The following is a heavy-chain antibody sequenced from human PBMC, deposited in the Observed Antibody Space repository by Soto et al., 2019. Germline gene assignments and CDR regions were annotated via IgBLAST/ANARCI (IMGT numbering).Heavy chain of an antibody. CDR3: ARRVVRGETGMDV. Sequence: SETLSLTCAVYGGSFSGYYWSWIRQPPGKGLEWIGEINHSGSTNYNPSLKSRVTISVDTSNQFSLKLSSVTAADTAVYYCARRVVRGETGMDVWGQGTTVTVSS. V-gene: IGHV4-34*01. D-gene: IGHD3-10*01. CDR1: GGSFSGYY. J-gene: IGHJ6*02. CDR2: INHSGST.